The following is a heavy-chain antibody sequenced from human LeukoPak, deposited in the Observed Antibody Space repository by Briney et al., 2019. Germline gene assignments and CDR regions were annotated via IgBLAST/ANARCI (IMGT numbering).Heavy chain of an antibody. CDR2: ICYSGST. J-gene: IGHJ4*02. CDR1: GGSISSYY. V-gene: IGHV4-59*01. D-gene: IGHD3-3*01. Sequence: MPSETLSLTCTVSGGSISSYYWSWIRQPPGKGLEWIGYICYSGSTNYNPSLKSRVTISVDTSKNQFSLKLSSVTAADTAVYYCARVSSHYDFWSGYSGYLDYWGQGTLVTVSS. CDR3: ARVSSHYDFWSGYSGYLDY.